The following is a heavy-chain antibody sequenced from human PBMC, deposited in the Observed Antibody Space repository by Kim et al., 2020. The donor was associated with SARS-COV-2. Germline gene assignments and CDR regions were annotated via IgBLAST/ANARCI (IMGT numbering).Heavy chain of an antibody. D-gene: IGHD6-13*01. V-gene: IGHV3-7*03. CDR2: MNQDGSGE. J-gene: IGHJ2*01. CDR3: ARDPGIASAGTVGYFDL. Sequence: GGSLRLSCAASGFSFNTYWMSWVRQAPGKGLEWVANMNQDGSGEFYVDSVKGRFTISRDNAKNSLYLQMNSLRAEDTAVYYCARDPGIASAGTVGYFDLWGRGTLVTVSS. CDR1: GFSFNTYW.